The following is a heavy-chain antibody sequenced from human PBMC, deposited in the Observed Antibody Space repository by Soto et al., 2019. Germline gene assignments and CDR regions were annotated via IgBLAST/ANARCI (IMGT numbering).Heavy chain of an antibody. CDR1: GFTFSNAW. V-gene: IGHV3-15*01. Sequence: SGGSLRLSCAASGFTFSNAWMSWVRQAPGKGLEWVGRIKSKTDGGTTDYAAPVKGRFTISRDDSKNTLYLQMNSLKTEDTAVYYCTTRWYYDSSGSYGMDVWGQGTTVTVSS. J-gene: IGHJ6*02. D-gene: IGHD3-22*01. CDR3: TTRWYYDSSGSYGMDV. CDR2: IKSKTDGGTT.